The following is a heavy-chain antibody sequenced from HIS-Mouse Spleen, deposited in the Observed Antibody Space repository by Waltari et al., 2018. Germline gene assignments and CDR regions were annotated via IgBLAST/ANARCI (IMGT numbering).Heavy chain of an antibody. Sequence: QVQLVESGGGVVQPGRSLRLSCAASGFTFSSYAMHCVRRAPGKGLGGVELRSYDGSNKYYADSVKGRFTISRDNSKNTLYLQMNSLRAEDTAVYYCARDSRRWGGGDYWGQGTLVTVSS. V-gene: IGHV3-30-3*01. CDR3: ARDSRRWGGGDY. CDR1: GFTFSSYA. CDR2: RSYDGSNK. D-gene: IGHD2-15*01. J-gene: IGHJ4*02.